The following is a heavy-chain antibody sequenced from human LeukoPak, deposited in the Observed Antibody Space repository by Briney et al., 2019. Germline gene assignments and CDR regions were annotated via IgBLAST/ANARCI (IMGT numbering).Heavy chain of an antibody. CDR2: ISGSGGST. CDR1: GFTFSDHI. CDR3: ARTSSSSPHPDY. D-gene: IGHD6-13*01. Sequence: GGSLGLSCAASGFTFSDHIMSWVRQAPGKGLEWVSAISGSGGSTYYADSVRGRFTISRDNSKNTLYLQMNSLRAEDTAVYYCARTSSSSPHPDYWGQGTLVTVSS. V-gene: IGHV3-23*01. J-gene: IGHJ4*02.